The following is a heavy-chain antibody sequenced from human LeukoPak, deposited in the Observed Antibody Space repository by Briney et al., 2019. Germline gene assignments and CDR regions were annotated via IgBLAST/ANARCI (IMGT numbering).Heavy chain of an antibody. V-gene: IGHV3-30*03. J-gene: IGHJ4*02. CDR2: ISYDGSNK. CDR3: ARGGIAAAGWAANDY. CDR1: GFTFSSYG. D-gene: IGHD6-13*01. Sequence: GGSLRLSCAASGFTFSSYGMHWVRQAPGKGLEWVAVISYDGSNKYYADSVKGRFTISRDNSKNTLYLQMNSLRAEDTAVYYCARGGIAAAGWAANDYWGQGTLVTVSS.